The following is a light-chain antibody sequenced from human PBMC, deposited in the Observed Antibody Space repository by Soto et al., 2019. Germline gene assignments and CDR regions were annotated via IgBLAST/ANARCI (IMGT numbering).Light chain of an antibody. CDR1: SSDVGSYNL. V-gene: IGLV2-23*01. Sequence: QSALTQPASVSGSPGQSITISCTGTSSDVGSYNLVSWYQQHPGKAPKLMIYEGSKRPSGVSNRFSGSKSGNTASLTISGLQAEDEAVYYCCSYAGSRRVFGGGTKLTVL. J-gene: IGLJ2*01. CDR2: EGS. CDR3: CSYAGSRRV.